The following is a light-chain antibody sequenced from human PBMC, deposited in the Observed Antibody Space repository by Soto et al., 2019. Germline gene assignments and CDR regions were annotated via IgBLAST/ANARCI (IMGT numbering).Light chain of an antibody. CDR2: EVS. CDR3: CSYACSSTWV. J-gene: IGLJ3*02. V-gene: IGLV2-23*02. CDR1: SSDVGSYNL. Sequence: QSVLTQPASVSGSPGQSITISCTGTSSDVGSYNLVSWYQQHPDKAPKLIIYEVSKWPSGVSSRFSASKSGNTASLTISGLQSEDEADYYCCSYACSSTWVFGGGTQLTVL.